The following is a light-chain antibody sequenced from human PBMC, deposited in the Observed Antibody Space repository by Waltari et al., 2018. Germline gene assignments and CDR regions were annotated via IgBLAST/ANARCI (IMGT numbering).Light chain of an antibody. V-gene: IGLV2-14*01. Sequence: QSALTQPASVSGSPGQSITIPCSGTASAVGAYDFLSWYQQHPGKAPRLIIYEVSNRPSGISNRFSASKSGNTASLTISGLQAEDEADYYCSSYTTSSAPGVFGTGTRVTVL. CDR2: EVS. CDR3: SSYTTSSAPGV. CDR1: ASAVGAYDF. J-gene: IGLJ1*01.